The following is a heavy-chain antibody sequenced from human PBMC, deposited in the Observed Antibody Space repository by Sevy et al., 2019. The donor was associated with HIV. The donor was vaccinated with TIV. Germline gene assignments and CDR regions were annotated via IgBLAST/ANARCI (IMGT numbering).Heavy chain of an antibody. CDR1: GFTFSSYA. V-gene: IGHV3-23*01. Sequence: GGSLRLSCAASGFTFSSYAMSWVRQAPGKGLEWVSAISGSGGSTYYADSVKGRFTISRNNSKNTLYLQMNSLRAEDTAVYYCAKDGGHNRRIVTSLDYWGQGTLVTVSS. D-gene: IGHD3-22*01. CDR3: AKDGGHNRRIVTSLDY. CDR2: ISGSGGST. J-gene: IGHJ4*02.